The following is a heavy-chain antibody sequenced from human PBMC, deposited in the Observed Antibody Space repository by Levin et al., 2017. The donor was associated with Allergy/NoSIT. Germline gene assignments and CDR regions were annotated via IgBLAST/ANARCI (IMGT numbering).Heavy chain of an antibody. CDR2: IYYSGST. CDR1: GGSISSGGYY. V-gene: IGHV4-31*03. Sequence: SETLSLTCTVSGGSISSGGYYWSWIRQHPGKGLEWIGYIYYSGSTYYNPSLKSRVTISVDTSKNQFSLKLSSVTAADTAVYYCARSSSDWYFDLWGRGTLVTVSS. D-gene: IGHD1-26*01. J-gene: IGHJ2*01. CDR3: ARSSSDWYFDL.